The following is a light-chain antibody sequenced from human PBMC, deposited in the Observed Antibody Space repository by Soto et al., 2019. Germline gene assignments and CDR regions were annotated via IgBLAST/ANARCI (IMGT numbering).Light chain of an antibody. Sequence: QSVLTQPASVSGSPGQSITISCTGTSSDVGGYNSVSWYQQHPGKAPKLMIYEVNNRPSGVSNRFSASKSANTASLTISGLQAEDEAEYYCNSYTSTGDYVLGTGTKVTV. CDR2: EVN. CDR1: SSDVGGYNS. J-gene: IGLJ1*01. V-gene: IGLV2-14*01. CDR3: NSYTSTGDYV.